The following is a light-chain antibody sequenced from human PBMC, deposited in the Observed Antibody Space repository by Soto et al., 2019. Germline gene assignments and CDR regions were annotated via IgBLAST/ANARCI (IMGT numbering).Light chain of an antibody. V-gene: IGLV1-44*01. CDR1: SSNIGSNT. Sequence: HSVLTQPPSASGTPGQRVTISCSGSSSNIGSNTVNWYQQLPGTAPKLLIYSNNQRPSGVPDRFSGSKSGTSASLAISGLQSEDGADYYCAAWDDSLNGVVFGGGTKVTVL. CDR2: SNN. CDR3: AAWDDSLNGVV. J-gene: IGLJ2*01.